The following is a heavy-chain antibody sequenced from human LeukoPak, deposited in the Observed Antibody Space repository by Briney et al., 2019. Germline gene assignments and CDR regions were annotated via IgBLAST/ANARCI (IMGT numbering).Heavy chain of an antibody. CDR3: SRYDSDTGDFDP. V-gene: IGHV4-39*07. D-gene: IGHD3-10*01. CDR1: GGSISGSTSC. CDR2: LNYSGTT. J-gene: IGHJ5*02. Sequence: PSETLSLTCTVSGGSISGSTSCWGWIRQSPGKGLEWIGLLNYSGTTYYNPSFKSRVSISIDRSRTQFSLKLSSVTAADTAFYYCSRYDSDTGDFDPWGQGTLVTVSS.